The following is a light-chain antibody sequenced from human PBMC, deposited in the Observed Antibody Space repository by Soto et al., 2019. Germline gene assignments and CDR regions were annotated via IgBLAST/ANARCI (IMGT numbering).Light chain of an antibody. CDR2: GNS. V-gene: IGLV1-40*01. Sequence: QSVLTQPPSVSGAPGQRVTISCTGSSSNIGAGYDVHWYQQLPGTAPKLLIYGNSNRPSGVPDRFSGSKSGTSASLAITGLQAEDVADYYCQSYDSSLIVVFGGGTQLTVL. CDR3: QSYDSSLIVV. CDR1: SSNIGAGYD. J-gene: IGLJ2*01.